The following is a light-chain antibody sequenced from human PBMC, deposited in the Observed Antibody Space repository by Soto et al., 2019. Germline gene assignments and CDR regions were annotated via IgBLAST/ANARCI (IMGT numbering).Light chain of an antibody. J-gene: IGKJ4*01. V-gene: IGKV3D-15*01. CDR1: QSVGSK. Sequence: EIVMTQSPPTLSVSPGASATLSCRASQSVGSKLAWYQQRPGQAPRLLIYDASNRATGIPARFSGSGSGTEFSLTISSLQPEDFAVYSCQQYGDWPGAFGGGTKGDIK. CDR2: DAS. CDR3: QQYGDWPGA.